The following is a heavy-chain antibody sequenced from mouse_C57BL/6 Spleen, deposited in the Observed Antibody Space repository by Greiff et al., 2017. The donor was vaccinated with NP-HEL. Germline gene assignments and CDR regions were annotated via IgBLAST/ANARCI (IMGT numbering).Heavy chain of an antibody. CDR1: GFTFSDAW. V-gene: IGHV6-6*01. Sequence: EVKLVESGGGLVQPGGSMKLSCAASGFTFSDAWMDWVRQSPEKGLEWVAEIRNKANNHATYYAESVKGRFTISRDDSKSSVYLQMNSLRAEDTGIYYCTRKVTTRYWYFDVWGTGTTVTVSS. J-gene: IGHJ1*03. CDR2: IRNKANNHAT. D-gene: IGHD2-2*01. CDR3: TRKVTTRYWYFDV.